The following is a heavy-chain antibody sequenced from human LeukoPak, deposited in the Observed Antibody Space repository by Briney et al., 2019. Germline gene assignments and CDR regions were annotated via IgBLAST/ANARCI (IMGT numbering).Heavy chain of an antibody. Sequence: PSETLSLTCAVYGESFSGYYCSWIRQPPGKGLEWIGEINHTGGTNYNPSLKSRVTISVDTSKSQFSLKLNSVTAADTAIYYCARGSGWYYLWGQGTLVTVSS. CDR3: ARGSGWYYL. CDR1: GESFSGYY. CDR2: INHTGGT. D-gene: IGHD6-19*01. V-gene: IGHV4-34*01. J-gene: IGHJ4*02.